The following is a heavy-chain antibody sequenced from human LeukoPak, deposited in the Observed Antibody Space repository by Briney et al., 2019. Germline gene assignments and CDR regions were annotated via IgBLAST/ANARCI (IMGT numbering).Heavy chain of an antibody. J-gene: IGHJ4*02. V-gene: IGHV3-30*04. Sequence: PGGSLRLSCAASGFTFSSYAMHWVRQAPGKGLEWVAVISYDGSNKYYADSVKGRFTISRDNSKNTLYLQMNSLRAEDTAVYYCARDRGGYSSSWDFDYWGQGTLVTVSS. CDR1: GFTFSSYA. CDR3: ARDRGGYSSSWDFDY. D-gene: IGHD6-13*01. CDR2: ISYDGSNK.